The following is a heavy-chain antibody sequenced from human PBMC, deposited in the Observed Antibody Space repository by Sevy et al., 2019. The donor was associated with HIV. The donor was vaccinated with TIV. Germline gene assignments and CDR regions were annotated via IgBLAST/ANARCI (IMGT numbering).Heavy chain of an antibody. Sequence: SETLSLTCAVHDGSFSGYYWNWIRQLPGKGLEWIGEINESGITYYNPSLKSRVTISVDTSKKQFSLKLNSVTPVDSAVYFCARSPPVVVVPGAPSWFDPWGQGTLVTVSS. CDR3: ARSPPVVVVPGAPSWFDP. D-gene: IGHD2-2*01. CDR2: INESGIT. CDR1: DGSFSGYY. V-gene: IGHV4-34*01. J-gene: IGHJ5*02.